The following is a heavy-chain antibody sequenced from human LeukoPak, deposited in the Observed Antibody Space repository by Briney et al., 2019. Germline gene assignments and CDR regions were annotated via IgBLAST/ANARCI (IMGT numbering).Heavy chain of an antibody. Sequence: GASVKVSCKASGYTFTGYYMHWVRQAPGQGLEWMGWINPNSGGTNYAQKLQGRVTMTRDTSISTAYMELSRLRSDDTAVYYCARDIRGGYYYDSSGYPDYWGQGTLVTVSS. CDR1: GYTFTGYY. CDR3: ARDIRGGYYYDSSGYPDY. V-gene: IGHV1-2*02. D-gene: IGHD3-22*01. CDR2: INPNSGGT. J-gene: IGHJ4*02.